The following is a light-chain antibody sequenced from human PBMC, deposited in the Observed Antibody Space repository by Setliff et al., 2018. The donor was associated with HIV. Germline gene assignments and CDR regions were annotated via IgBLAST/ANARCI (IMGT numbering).Light chain of an antibody. J-gene: IGLJ2*01. Sequence: QSVLTQPSSVSGAPGQRVTISCTGSSSNIGSNYVYWYHQLPGTAPKLLIYRNNQRPSGVPDRFSGSKSGTSASLVISGLRSDDEADYYCASWDDRLSDHVVFGGGTKVTVL. V-gene: IGLV1-47*01. CDR1: SSNIGSNY. CDR2: RNN. CDR3: ASWDDRLSDHVV.